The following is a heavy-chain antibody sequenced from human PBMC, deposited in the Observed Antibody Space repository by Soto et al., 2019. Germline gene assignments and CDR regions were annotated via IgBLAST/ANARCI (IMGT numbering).Heavy chain of an antibody. CDR3: VKDLVIAARPTEMRPDY. CDR2: ISSNGGST. V-gene: IGHV3-64D*06. J-gene: IGHJ4*02. D-gene: IGHD6-6*01. Sequence: GGSLRLSCSASGFTFSSYAMHWVRQAPGKGLEYVSAISSNGGSTYYADSVKGRFTISRDNSKNTLYLQMSSLRAEDTAVYYCVKDLVIAARPTEMRPDYWGQGTLVTVSS. CDR1: GFTFSSYA.